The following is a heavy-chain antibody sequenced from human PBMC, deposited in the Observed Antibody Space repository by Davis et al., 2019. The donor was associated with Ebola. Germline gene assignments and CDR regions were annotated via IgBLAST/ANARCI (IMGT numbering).Heavy chain of an antibody. V-gene: IGHV1-69*04. CDR3: ARVNYDFWSGYDY. CDR2: IIPILGIA. J-gene: IGHJ4*02. CDR1: GGTFSSYA. Sequence: SVKVSCKASGGTFSSYAISWVRQAPGQGLEWMGRIIPILGIANYAQKFQGRVTITADKSTSTAYMELSSLRSDDTAVYYCARVNYDFWSGYDYWGQGTLVTVSS. D-gene: IGHD3-3*01.